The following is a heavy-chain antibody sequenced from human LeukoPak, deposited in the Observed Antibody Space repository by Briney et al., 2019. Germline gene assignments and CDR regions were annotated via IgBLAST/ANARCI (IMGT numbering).Heavy chain of an antibody. Sequence: SETLSLTCTVSGGSISSYYWSWIRQPAGKGLEWIGRIYTSGSTNYNPSLKSRVTMSVDASKNQFSLKLSSVTAADTAVYYCARELRYSYGYRFDYWGQGTLVTVSS. CDR2: IYTSGST. CDR3: ARELRYSYGYRFDY. CDR1: GGSISSYY. D-gene: IGHD5-18*01. V-gene: IGHV4-4*07. J-gene: IGHJ4*02.